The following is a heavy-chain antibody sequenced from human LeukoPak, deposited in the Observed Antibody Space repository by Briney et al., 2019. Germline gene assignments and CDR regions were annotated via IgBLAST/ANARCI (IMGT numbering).Heavy chain of an antibody. D-gene: IGHD6-13*01. Sequence: SETLSLTCTVARGSLIRYYPSWIRQPPGKGLERIGYIYYSVSTNYNPSLKSRVTIPVDPSKNQVSLKLSSVTAADTAVYYCARQIVIAAAGMSEWIDPWGQGTLVTVSS. J-gene: IGHJ5*02. CDR3: ARQIVIAAAGMSEWIDP. CDR1: RGSLIRYY. CDR2: IYYSVST. V-gene: IGHV4-59*08.